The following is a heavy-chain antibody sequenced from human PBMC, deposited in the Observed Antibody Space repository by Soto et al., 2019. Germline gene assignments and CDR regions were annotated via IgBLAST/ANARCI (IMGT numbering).Heavy chain of an antibody. V-gene: IGHV4-4*02. D-gene: IGHD2-15*01. CDR3: ARVTPPIYCSGGSCYSREFDY. Sequence: QVQLQESGPGLVKPSGTLSLTCAVSGGSISSSNWWSWVRQPPGKGLEGIGEIYHSGSTNYNPSLKSRVTISVDKSKNQFSLKLGSVTAADTAVYYCARVTPPIYCSGGSCYSREFDYWGQGTLVTVCS. CDR1: GGSISSSNW. CDR2: IYHSGST. J-gene: IGHJ4*02.